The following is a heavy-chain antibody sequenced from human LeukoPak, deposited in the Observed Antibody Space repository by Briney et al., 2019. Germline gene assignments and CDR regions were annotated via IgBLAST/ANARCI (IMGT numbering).Heavy chain of an antibody. V-gene: IGHV1-46*01. Sequence: ASVKVSCKASGGTFSSYAISWVRQAPGQGLEWMGIINPSGGSTSYAQKFQGRVTMTRDTSTSTVYMELSSLRSEDTAVYYCARYYYGSGSYSRNNQPDAFDIWGQGTMVTVSS. CDR1: GGTFSSYA. D-gene: IGHD3-10*01. J-gene: IGHJ3*02. CDR2: INPSGGST. CDR3: ARYYYGSGSYSRNNQPDAFDI.